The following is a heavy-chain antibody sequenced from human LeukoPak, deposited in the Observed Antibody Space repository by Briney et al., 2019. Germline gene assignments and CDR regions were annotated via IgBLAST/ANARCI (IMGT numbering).Heavy chain of an antibody. CDR2: INSDGSST. Sequence: PPGGSLRLSCAASGFTFSSYWMHWVRQAPGKGLVWVSRINSDGSSTSHADSVKGRFTISRDNSKNTLSLQMNGLRAEDAAIYYCAKVLTVGGLRGTYYFGSWGQGTLVTVSS. V-gene: IGHV3-74*01. D-gene: IGHD3-16*01. J-gene: IGHJ4*02. CDR3: AKVLTVGGLRGTYYFGS. CDR1: GFTFSSYW.